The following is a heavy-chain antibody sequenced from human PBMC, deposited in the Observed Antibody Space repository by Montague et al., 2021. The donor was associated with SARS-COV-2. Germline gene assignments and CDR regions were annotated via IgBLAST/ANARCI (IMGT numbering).Heavy chain of an antibody. V-gene: IGHV4-39*01. CDR1: GGSITRNYY. Sequence: SETLSLTCTVSGGSITRNYYWGWIRQPPGKGLEWVDNIHYSGTTFINPSLESRVTISVDASKNQFSLNLTSVTAADTAVYYCARPLVRGVPKAFDIWGQGALVIVSS. CDR3: ARPLVRGVPKAFDI. J-gene: IGHJ3*02. CDR2: IHYSGTT. D-gene: IGHD3-10*01.